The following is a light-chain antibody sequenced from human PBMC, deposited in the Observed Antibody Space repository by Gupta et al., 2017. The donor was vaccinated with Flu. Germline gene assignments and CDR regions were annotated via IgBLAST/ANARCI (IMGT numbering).Light chain of an antibody. V-gene: IGLV2-11*01. CDR2: DVN. Sequence: QSALTQPRSVSGSLGQSVAISCTGATATGDRHVAWYQQHPGKAPKVMIYDVNRRPSGTPDRFSASKSGNTASLTISGLQAEDEADYYCCSYAGDNIYIFAEGTKLTVL. J-gene: IGLJ2*01. CDR1: TATGDRH. CDR3: CSYAGDNIYI.